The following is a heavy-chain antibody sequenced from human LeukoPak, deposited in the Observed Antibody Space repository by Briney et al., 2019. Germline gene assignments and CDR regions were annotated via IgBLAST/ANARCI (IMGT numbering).Heavy chain of an antibody. CDR3: VSQQVAPP. CDR2: IKEDGSIE. J-gene: IGHJ5*02. CDR1: GFTFSHYW. Sequence: GGSLRLSCVASGFTFSHYWMSWVRQAPGKGLEWVANIKEDGSIEDYVDSVKGRFTVSRDNAKNSLYLEMNSRRVEDTAVYYCVSQQVAPPWGQGTLVIVSS. D-gene: IGHD5-12*01. V-gene: IGHV3-7*01.